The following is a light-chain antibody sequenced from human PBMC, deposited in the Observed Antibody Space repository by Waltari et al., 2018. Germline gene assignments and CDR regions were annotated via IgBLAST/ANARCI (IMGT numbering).Light chain of an antibody. Sequence: QLVLTQSSSASASLGASVRLTCPPGSGPPTHPTPCHQQQPGKGPRYLMKVIRDGSHNKGFGIPDRFSGSSSGAERYLTISNVQSEDEADYYCQTWDTGIQVFGGGTKLTVL. V-gene: IGLV4-69*01. CDR2: VIRDGSH. CDR1: SGPPTHP. CDR3: QTWDTGIQV. J-gene: IGLJ2*01.